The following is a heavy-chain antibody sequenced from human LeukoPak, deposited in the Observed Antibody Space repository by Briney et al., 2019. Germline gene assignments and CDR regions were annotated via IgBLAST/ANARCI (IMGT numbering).Heavy chain of an antibody. J-gene: IGHJ4*02. V-gene: IGHV3-23*01. CDR1: GFTFSSYA. CDR2: ISGSGGST. D-gene: IGHD5-24*01. Sequence: PGGSLRLSCAASGFTFSSYAMSWVRQAPGKGLEWVSAISGSGGSTYYADSVKGRFTISRDNSKNTLYLQMNSLRAEDTAVYYCAKERPHPVGWLQFSGLDYWGQGTLVTVSS. CDR3: AKERPHPVGWLQFSGLDY.